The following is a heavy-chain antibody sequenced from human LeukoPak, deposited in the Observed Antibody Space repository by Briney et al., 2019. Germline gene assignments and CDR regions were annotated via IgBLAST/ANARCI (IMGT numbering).Heavy chain of an antibody. D-gene: IGHD6-13*01. CDR2: IKQDGSEK. CDR1: GFTFSSYG. V-gene: IGHV3-7*01. Sequence: GGSLRLSCAASGFTFSSYGMHWVRQAPGKGLEWVANIKQDGSEKYYVDSVKGRFTISRDNAKNSLYLQMNSLRAEDTAVYYCAVAAAGTPFDFDYWGQGTLVTVSS. CDR3: AVAAAGTPFDFDY. J-gene: IGHJ4*02.